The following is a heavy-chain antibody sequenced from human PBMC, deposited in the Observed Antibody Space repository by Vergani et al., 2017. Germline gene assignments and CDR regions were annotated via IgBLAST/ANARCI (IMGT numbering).Heavy chain of an antibody. CDR3: ARELLGEQGYYYCMDV. V-gene: IGHV1-18*04. Sequence: QVQLVQSGAEVKKPGASVKVSCKASGYTFTSYGISWVRQAPGKGLEGMGWINAGNGNTKYSQKFQGRVTITRETSASAAYMELSSLRSEDTAVYYCARELLGEQGYYYCMDVWGKGTTVTVSS. D-gene: IGHD1/OR15-1a*01. CDR2: INAGNGNT. J-gene: IGHJ6*03. CDR1: GYTFTSYG.